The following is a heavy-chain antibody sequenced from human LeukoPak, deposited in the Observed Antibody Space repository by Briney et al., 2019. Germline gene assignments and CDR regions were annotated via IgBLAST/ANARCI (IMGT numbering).Heavy chain of an antibody. V-gene: IGHV3-30*18. CDR2: ISYDGSNK. Sequence: PGGSLRLSCAASGFTFSSYGMHWVRQAPGKGLEWVAVISYDGSNKYYADSVKGRFTISRDNSKNTLYLQMNSLRAEDTAVYYCAKDVRRMGYSGGHADYWGQGTLVTVSS. CDR1: GFTFSSYG. D-gene: IGHD1-26*01. J-gene: IGHJ4*02. CDR3: AKDVRRMGYSGGHADY.